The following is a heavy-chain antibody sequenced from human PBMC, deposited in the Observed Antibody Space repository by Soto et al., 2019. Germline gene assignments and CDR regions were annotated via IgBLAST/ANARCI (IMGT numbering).Heavy chain of an antibody. J-gene: IGHJ4*02. D-gene: IGHD1-1*01. CDR3: TRGPRSTSTGTGAF. Sequence: GGSLRLSCAASGFTFSMYWMHWVRQVPGKGPEWVSRINDDGISTNYADSVKGRFTISRDNAKNTLYLQMDALRVEDTAVYYCTRGPRSTSTGTGAFWGQGTLVTVSS. CDR1: GFTFSMYW. CDR2: INDDGIST. V-gene: IGHV3-74*01.